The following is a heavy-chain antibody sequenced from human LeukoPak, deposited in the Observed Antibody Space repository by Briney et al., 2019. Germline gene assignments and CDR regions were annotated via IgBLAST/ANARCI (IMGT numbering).Heavy chain of an antibody. Sequence: GGSLRLSCAVSGFTFSSYAMSWVRQAPGKGLEWVSVISGSGGDTYYADSVKGRFTISRDNSKNTLYLQMNSLRVEDTAVYYCAKGSLSGGTCYFDYWGQGTLVTVSS. CDR1: GFTFSSYA. J-gene: IGHJ4*02. D-gene: IGHD2-15*01. V-gene: IGHV3-23*01. CDR2: ISGSGGDT. CDR3: AKGSLSGGTCYFDY.